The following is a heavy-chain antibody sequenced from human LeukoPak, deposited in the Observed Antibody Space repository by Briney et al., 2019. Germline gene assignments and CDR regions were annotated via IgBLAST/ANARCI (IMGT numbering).Heavy chain of an antibody. CDR3: AREGRLLWFGESTADAFDI. CDR2: IYYSGST. J-gene: IGHJ3*02. Sequence: PSETLSLTCTVSGGPISSYYWSRIRQPPGKGLEWIGYIYYSGSTNYNPSLKSRVTISVDTSKNQFSLKLSSVTAADTAVYYCAREGRLLWFGESTADAFDIWGQGTMVTVSS. CDR1: GGPISSYY. V-gene: IGHV4-59*01. D-gene: IGHD3-10*01.